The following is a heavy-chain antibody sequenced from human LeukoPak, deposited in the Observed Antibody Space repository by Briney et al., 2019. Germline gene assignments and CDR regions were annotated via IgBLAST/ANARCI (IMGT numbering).Heavy chain of an antibody. CDR3: ARVPTYYYDSSGLYY. J-gene: IGHJ4*02. D-gene: IGHD3-22*01. CDR1: GFTFSSYS. CDR2: INSDGSST. V-gene: IGHV3-74*01. Sequence: GGSLRLSCAASGFTFSSYSMNWVRQAPGKGLEWVSRINSDGSSTSYADSVKGRFTISRDNAKNTLYLQMNSLRAEDTAVYYCARVPTYYYDSSGLYYWGQGTLVTVSS.